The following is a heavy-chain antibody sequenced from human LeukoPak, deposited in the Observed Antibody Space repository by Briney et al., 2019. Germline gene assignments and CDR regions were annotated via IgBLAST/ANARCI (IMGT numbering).Heavy chain of an antibody. V-gene: IGHV3-23*01. CDR1: GFTFSSYA. CDR2: ISGSGGST. J-gene: IGHJ3*02. D-gene: IGHD6-19*01. Sequence: PGGSLRLSCAASGFTFSSYAMSWVRQAPGKGLEWVSAISGSGGSTYYADSVKGRFTISRDNSKNTLYLQMHSLRAEDTAVYYCAKDPPGIAVAGANDAFDIWGQGTMVTVSS. CDR3: AKDPPGIAVAGANDAFDI.